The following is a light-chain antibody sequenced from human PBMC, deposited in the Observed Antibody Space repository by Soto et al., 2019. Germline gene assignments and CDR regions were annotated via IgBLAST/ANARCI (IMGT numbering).Light chain of an antibody. V-gene: IGKV3-20*01. CDR3: QHYDASQWT. CDR2: GAS. Sequence: IVLTQFPGTLSLSPGERVTLSCRASQSVSGTYLAWYQQKPGQAPRLLIFGASSRATGIPDRFSGRGSGTDFTLTINRLEPEDFAVYYCQHYDASQWTFGQGTRVEIK. J-gene: IGKJ1*01. CDR1: QSVSGTY.